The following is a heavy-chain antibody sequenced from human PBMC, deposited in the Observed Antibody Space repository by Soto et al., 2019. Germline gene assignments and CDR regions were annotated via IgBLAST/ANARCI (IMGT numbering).Heavy chain of an antibody. Sequence: GDSLKISRKASGYSFTTYWIGWVRQMPGKGLDWMGIIYPCDSDTRYSPSFQGQVTISAXXXIXXXYXQXXXLXASDTATYYCARHKKIADRESYIDYWGEGSQVTVPS. CDR3: ARHKKIADRESYIDY. CDR1: GYSFTTYW. CDR2: IYPCDSDT. D-gene: IGHD6-6*01. J-gene: IGHJ4*02. V-gene: IGHV5-51*01.